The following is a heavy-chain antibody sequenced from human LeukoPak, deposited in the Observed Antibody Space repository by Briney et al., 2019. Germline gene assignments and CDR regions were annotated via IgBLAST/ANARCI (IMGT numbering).Heavy chain of an antibody. V-gene: IGHV3-48*03. J-gene: IGHJ4*02. CDR3: ARMDYSFYDY. CDR1: GFTFSSYE. Sequence: GGSLRLSSAASGFTFSSYEMNWVRQAPGKGLEWVSYISSSGSTIYYADSVKGRLTISRDNAKNSLYLQMNSLRAEDTAVYYCARMDYSFYDYWGQGTLVTVSS. D-gene: IGHD4-11*01. CDR2: ISSSGSTI.